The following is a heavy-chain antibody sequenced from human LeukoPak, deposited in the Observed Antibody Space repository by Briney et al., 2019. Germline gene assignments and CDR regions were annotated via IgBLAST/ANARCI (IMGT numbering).Heavy chain of an antibody. CDR3: ATLWDFGWLFSFDY. Sequence: GGSLRLSCAASGFTFSSYGMHWVRQAPGKGLEWVAFIRYDGSNKYYADSVKGRFTISRDNSKNTLYLQMNSLRAEDTAVYYSATLWDFGWLFSFDYWGQGTLVTVSS. CDR1: GFTFSSYG. D-gene: IGHD3-9*01. V-gene: IGHV3-30*02. J-gene: IGHJ4*02. CDR2: IRYDGSNK.